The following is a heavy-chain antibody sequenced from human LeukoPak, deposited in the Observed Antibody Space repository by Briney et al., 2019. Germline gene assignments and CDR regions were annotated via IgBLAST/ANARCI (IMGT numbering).Heavy chain of an antibody. J-gene: IGHJ4*02. Sequence: PGGSLRLSCEAPGFSFSSYEMNWVRQAPGKGLEWVSYISASGSPIYYADSVKGRFTISRDNAKNSLYLQMNSLRAEDTALYYCASVTAPLDYWGQGTLVIVSS. CDR1: GFSFSSYE. CDR3: ASVTAPLDY. CDR2: ISASGSPI. V-gene: IGHV3-48*03. D-gene: IGHD2-21*02.